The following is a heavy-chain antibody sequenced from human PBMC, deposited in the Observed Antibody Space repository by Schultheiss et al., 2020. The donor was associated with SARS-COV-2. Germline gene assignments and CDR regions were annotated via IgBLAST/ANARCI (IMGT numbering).Heavy chain of an antibody. J-gene: IGHJ3*02. CDR3: ATCGSTSCYSLDAFDI. CDR1: GGSISSSSYY. Sequence: GSLRLSCTVSGGSISSSSYYWGWIRQPPGKGLEWIGSIYYSGSTYYNPSLKSRVTISVDTSKNQFSLKLSSVTAADTAVYYCATCGSTSCYSLDAFDIWGQGTMVTVSS. D-gene: IGHD2-2*02. CDR2: IYYSGST. V-gene: IGHV4-39*01.